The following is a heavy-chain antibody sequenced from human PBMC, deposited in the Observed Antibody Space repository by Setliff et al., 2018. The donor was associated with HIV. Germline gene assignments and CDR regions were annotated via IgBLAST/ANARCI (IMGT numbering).Heavy chain of an antibody. V-gene: IGHV1-69*10. J-gene: IGHJ4*02. CDR2: IIPILGIA. CDR1: GGTFSSYA. CDR3: ARDRETVSISGVAVPYFDY. Sequence: GASVKVSCKASGGTFSSYAISWVRQAPGQGLEWMGGIIPILGIANYAQKFQGRVTITADKSTSTAYMELSSLRSEDTAVYYCARDRETVSISGVAVPYFDYWGQGTQVTVSS. D-gene: IGHD3-3*01.